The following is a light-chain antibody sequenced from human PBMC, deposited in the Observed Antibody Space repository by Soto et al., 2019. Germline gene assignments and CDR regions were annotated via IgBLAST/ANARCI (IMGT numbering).Light chain of an antibody. J-gene: IGKJ4*01. CDR3: QQYGSSPLT. CDR1: QSVGSSY. Sequence: EIVLTQSPGTLSLSPGERTTLSCRASQSVGSSYLAWYQQKLGQAPSLLVYGASSRATGIPDRFSGSGSGTDFTLTISRLEPEDFAVYYYQQYGSSPLTFGGGTKVVVK. V-gene: IGKV3-20*01. CDR2: GAS.